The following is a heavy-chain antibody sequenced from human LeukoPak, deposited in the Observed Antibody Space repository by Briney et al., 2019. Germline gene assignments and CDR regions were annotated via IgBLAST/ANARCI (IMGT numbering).Heavy chain of an antibody. J-gene: IGHJ6*02. D-gene: IGHD1-26*01. CDR3: ARDQWELPRWQYYYYGMDV. V-gene: IGHV3-30-3*01. CDR1: GFTFSSYA. CDR2: ISYDGSNK. Sequence: SGGSLRLSCAASGFTFSSYAMHWVRQAPGKGLEWVAVISYDGSNKYYADSVKGRFTISRDNSKNTLYLQMNSLRAEDTAVYYCARDQWELPRWQYYYYGMDVWGQGTTVTVSS.